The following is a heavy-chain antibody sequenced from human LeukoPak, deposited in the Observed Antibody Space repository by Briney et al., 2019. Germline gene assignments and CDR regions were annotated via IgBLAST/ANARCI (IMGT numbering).Heavy chain of an antibody. J-gene: IGHJ4*02. Sequence: GGSLRLSCAASGFTVSSNYMSWVRQAPGKGLEWFSVIYSGGSTYYADSVKGRFTISRDNSKNTLYLQMNSLRAEDTAVYYCARGGRYYDILTGYRLFDYWGQGTLVTVSS. CDR1: GFTVSSNY. CDR3: ARGGRYYDILTGYRLFDY. D-gene: IGHD3-9*01. V-gene: IGHV3-53*01. CDR2: IYSGGST.